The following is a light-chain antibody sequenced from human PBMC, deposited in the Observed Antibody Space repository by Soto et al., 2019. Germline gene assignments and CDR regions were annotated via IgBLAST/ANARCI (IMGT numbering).Light chain of an antibody. CDR3: TSYVGNDIWV. J-gene: IGLJ3*02. V-gene: IGLV2-8*01. CDR2: EVT. Sequence: QSALTQPPSASGSPGQSVTISCTGTSSDVGAYKYVSWYQQYPGKAPKLMSYEVTKRPSGVPDRFSGSKSGNTASLTVSGLQAEDEADYYCTSYVGNDIWVFGGGTMVTVL. CDR1: SSDVGAYKY.